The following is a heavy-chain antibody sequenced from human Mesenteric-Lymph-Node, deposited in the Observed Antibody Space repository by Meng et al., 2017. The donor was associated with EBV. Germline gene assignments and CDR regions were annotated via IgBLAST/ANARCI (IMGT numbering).Heavy chain of an antibody. Sequence: QVRLVQAGAEVTKPGASVKVSCKTSGYNFTSYGISWVRQAPGQGLEWMGWISGYNGNTNYAQKLQGRVTMTTDTSTNTAYMDLRSLRSDDTAVYYCAKDGTPYCAGDCYLDYWGQGTLVTVSS. V-gene: IGHV1-18*01. CDR3: AKDGTPYCAGDCYLDY. CDR2: ISGYNGNT. CDR1: GYNFTSYG. J-gene: IGHJ4*02. D-gene: IGHD2-21*02.